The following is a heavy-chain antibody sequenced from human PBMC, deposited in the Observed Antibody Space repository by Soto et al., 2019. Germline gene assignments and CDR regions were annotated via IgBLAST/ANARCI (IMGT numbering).Heavy chain of an antibody. V-gene: IGHV4-61*01. Sequence: QVQLQESGPGLVKPSETLSLTCTVSGGSVSSGSYYWSWIRQPPGKGLEWIGYIYYSGSTNYNPSLKSRVTISVDTSKNQFSLKLSSVTAADTAVYYCARGTATFGLITPLDYWGQGTLVTVSS. J-gene: IGHJ4*02. CDR1: GGSVSSGSYY. CDR3: ARGTATFGLITPLDY. CDR2: IYYSGST. D-gene: IGHD3-16*01.